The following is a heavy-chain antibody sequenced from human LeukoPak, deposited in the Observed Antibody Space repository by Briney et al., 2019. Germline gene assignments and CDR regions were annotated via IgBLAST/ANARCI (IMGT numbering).Heavy chain of an antibody. CDR2: ISYDGSNK. V-gene: IGHV3-30-3*01. Sequence: PGGSLRLSCAASGFTFSSYAMHWVRQAPGKGLEWVAVISYDGSNKYYADSVKGRFTISRDNSKNTLYLQMNSLRAEDTAVYYCAREKSSSSSQGDYWGQGTLVTVSS. J-gene: IGHJ4*02. CDR1: GFTFSSYA. D-gene: IGHD6-13*01. CDR3: AREKSSSSSQGDY.